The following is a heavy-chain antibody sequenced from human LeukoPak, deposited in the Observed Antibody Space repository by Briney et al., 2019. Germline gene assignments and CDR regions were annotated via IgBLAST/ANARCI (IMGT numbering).Heavy chain of an antibody. V-gene: IGHV3-74*01. J-gene: IGHJ2*01. CDR2: INNDGVST. Sequence: PGGSLRLSCATSGFTLSSYWMHWVRQVPGKGLEWLSRINNDGVSTSYADSVKGRFTISRDNAKNTLYLRMNSLRAEDTAVYYCAREGSGWYGAWYFDLWGRGTLVTVSS. D-gene: IGHD6-19*01. CDR1: GFTLSSYW. CDR3: AREGSGWYGAWYFDL.